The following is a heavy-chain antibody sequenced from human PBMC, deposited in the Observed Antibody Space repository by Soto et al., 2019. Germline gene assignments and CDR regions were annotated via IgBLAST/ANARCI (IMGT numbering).Heavy chain of an antibody. CDR1: GGSISSSDYY. J-gene: IGHJ4*02. Sequence: SETLSLTCIVSGGSISSSDYYWGWVRQPPGKGLEWIGAVYYSGSTYYNPSLTGRVTISVDTSKNQFSLNLRSVTAADTAVYYCARQTGGFGYYFDYWGQGALGTVSS. D-gene: IGHD3-16*01. V-gene: IGHV4-39*01. CDR2: VYYSGST. CDR3: ARQTGGFGYYFDY.